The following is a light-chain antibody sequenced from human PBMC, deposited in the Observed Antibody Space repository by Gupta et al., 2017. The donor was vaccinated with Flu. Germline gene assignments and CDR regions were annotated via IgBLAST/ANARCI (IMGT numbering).Light chain of an antibody. J-gene: IGKJ1*01. V-gene: IGKV3-20*01. CDR3: QQYGRSPPT. CDR1: QSVTSSN. Sequence: EIVLTQSPGTLSLSPGERATLSCTASQSVTSSNLAWYQQKRGQAPRLLIYGASSRATGIPDRFSGSGSGTDFTLTISRLEPEDCAVYFCQQYGRSPPTFGQGTKVEIK. CDR2: GAS.